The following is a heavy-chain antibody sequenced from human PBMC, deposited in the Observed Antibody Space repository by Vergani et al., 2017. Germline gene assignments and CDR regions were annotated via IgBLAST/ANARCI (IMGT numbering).Heavy chain of an antibody. D-gene: IGHD3-9*01. Sequence: QVQLQESGPGLVKPSETLSLTCTVSNDSVSNTFYYWGWIRQTPGKGLEWIRSIYYSGRTNYNHSLNSRVTMSVNTSKNQFSLKLRSVTAADTAVYFCARVMYRDEASTGYRLEWMDIWGQGTTVTISS. V-gene: IGHV4-39*07. J-gene: IGHJ6*02. CDR2: IYYSGRT. CDR1: NDSVSNTFYY. CDR3: ARVMYRDEASTGYRLEWMDI.